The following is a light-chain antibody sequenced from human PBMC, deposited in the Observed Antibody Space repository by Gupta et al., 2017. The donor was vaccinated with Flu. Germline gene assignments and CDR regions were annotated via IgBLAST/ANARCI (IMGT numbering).Light chain of an antibody. J-gene: IGKJ5*01. CDR3: QQYNAWPLIT. Sequence: ATLSLPPGERTTLSCRASQSISSNLAWYQQKPVQAPRLLIYGASTRATGIPVRFSGSGSGTEFTLTISSLQSEDFAVYFCQQYNAWPLITFGLGTRLEIK. V-gene: IGKV3-15*01. CDR1: QSISSN. CDR2: GAS.